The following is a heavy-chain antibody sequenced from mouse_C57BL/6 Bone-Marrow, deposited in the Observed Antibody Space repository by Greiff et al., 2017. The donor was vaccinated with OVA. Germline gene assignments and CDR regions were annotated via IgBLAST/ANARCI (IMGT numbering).Heavy chain of an antibody. Sequence: EVKLQESGAELVRPGSSVKMSCKTSGYTFTSYGINWVKQRPGQGLEWIGYLYLGNGYTEYNETFKGKATLTSDTSSSTAYMQLSILTSEDSAIYFYASDETGRGDYWGQGTSVTVAS. J-gene: IGHJ4*01. D-gene: IGHD4-1*01. V-gene: IGHV1-58*01. CDR1: GYTFTSYG. CDR3: ASDETGRGDY. CDR2: LYLGNGYT.